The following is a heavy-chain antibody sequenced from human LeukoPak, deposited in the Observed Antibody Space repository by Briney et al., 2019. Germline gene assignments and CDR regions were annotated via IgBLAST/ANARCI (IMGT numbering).Heavy chain of an antibody. CDR1: GFIFSNYG. V-gene: IGHV3-30*18. D-gene: IGHD4-17*01. CDR2: IPYDGSRANK. CDR3: TKQRKDYYGDPLGLDY. J-gene: IGHJ4*02. Sequence: GGSLRLSCVVSGFIFSNYGMNWVRQAPGKGLEWVAVIPYDGSRANKYYADCVKGRFTISRDNSKNTMYLQMISLSAEDTAIYYCTKQRKDYYGDPLGLDYWGQGTLVTVSS.